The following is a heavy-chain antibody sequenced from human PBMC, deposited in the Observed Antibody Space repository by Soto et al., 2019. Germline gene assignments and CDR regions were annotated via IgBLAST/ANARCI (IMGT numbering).Heavy chain of an antibody. D-gene: IGHD5-18*01. CDR1: GGTFSSYA. Sequence: QVQLVQSGAEVKKPGSSVKVSCKASGGTFSSYAISWVRQAPGQGLEWMGGIIPIFGTANCAQKFQGRVTITADKSTSTAYMELSSLRSEDTAVYYCASAAGYSYGYKGAFDIWGQGTMVTVSS. CDR3: ASAAGYSYGYKGAFDI. J-gene: IGHJ3*02. CDR2: IIPIFGTA. V-gene: IGHV1-69*06.